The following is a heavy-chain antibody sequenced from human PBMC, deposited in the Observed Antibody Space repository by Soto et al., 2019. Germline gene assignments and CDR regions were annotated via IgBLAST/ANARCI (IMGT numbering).Heavy chain of an antibody. CDR3: ARVKVERFVEWQRGLSAFDI. D-gene: IGHD3-3*01. CDR2: ISAYNGNT. V-gene: IGHV1-18*01. J-gene: IGHJ3*02. CDR1: GYTFTSYG. Sequence: QVQLVQSGAEVKKPGASVKVSCKASGYTFTSYGISWLRQAPGQGLEWMGWISAYNGNTNYAQKLQGRGTMTTDTSTSTGYMELRSLSSDYTAVYYCARVKVERFVEWQRGLSAFDIWGHGTMVTVSS.